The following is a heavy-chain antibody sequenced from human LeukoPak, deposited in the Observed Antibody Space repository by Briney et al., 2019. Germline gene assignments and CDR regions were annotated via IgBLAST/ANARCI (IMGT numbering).Heavy chain of an antibody. CDR3: ARDPKYYGSGSYLDY. CDR2: INPSGGST. V-gene: IGHV1-46*01. J-gene: IGHJ4*02. CDR1: GHTFTSYY. D-gene: IGHD3-10*01. Sequence: ASVKVSCKASGHTFTSYYMHWVRQAPGQGLEWMGIINPSGGSTSYAQKFQGRVTMTRDTSTSTVYMELSSLRSEDTAVYYCARDPKYYGSGSYLDYWGQGTLVTVSS.